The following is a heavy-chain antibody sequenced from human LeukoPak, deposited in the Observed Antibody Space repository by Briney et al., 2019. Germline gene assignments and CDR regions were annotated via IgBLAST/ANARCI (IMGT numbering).Heavy chain of an antibody. J-gene: IGHJ5*01. CDR2: ISFDGSNK. CDR3: AKDPIPGRIGAAGTGWFDY. D-gene: IGHD6-13*01. CDR1: GLTFSSYG. V-gene: IGHV3-30*18. Sequence: GGSLRLSCAPSGLTFSSYGMHWVRHAPGKWLEWVAFISFDGSNKYRSDCVKGRFTISRDNSKNTLYLQMNRLRAQHTCLFYCAKDPIPGRIGAAGTGWFDYCGQGTLLTVSA.